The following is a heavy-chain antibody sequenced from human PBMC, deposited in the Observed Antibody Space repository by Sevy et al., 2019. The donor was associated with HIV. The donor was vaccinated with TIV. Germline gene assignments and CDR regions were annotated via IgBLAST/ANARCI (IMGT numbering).Heavy chain of an antibody. CDR3: ARDMVECYDFWSGSYYGMDV. CDR2: INSDGSST. J-gene: IGHJ6*02. V-gene: IGHV3-74*01. CDR1: GFTFSSYW. D-gene: IGHD3-3*01. Sequence: GGSLRLSCAASGFTFSSYWMHWVRQAPGKGLVWVSRINSDGSSTSYADSVKGRFTISRDNAKNTLYLQMNSLRAEDTAVYYCARDMVECYDFWSGSYYGMDVWGQGTTVTVSS.